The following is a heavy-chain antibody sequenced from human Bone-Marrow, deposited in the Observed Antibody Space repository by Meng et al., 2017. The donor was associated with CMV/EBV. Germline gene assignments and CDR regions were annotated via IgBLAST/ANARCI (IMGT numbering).Heavy chain of an antibody. V-gene: IGHV3-7*01. Sequence: ESLKISCAASGFTFSSYWMSWVRQAPGKGLEWVANIKQDGSEKYYVDSVKGRFTISRDNAKNSLYLQMNSLRAEDTAVYYCARDTPSWDDFWSGYGYFGMDVWGQGTTVTVSS. CDR2: IKQDGSEK. D-gene: IGHD3-3*01. CDR3: ARDTPSWDDFWSGYGYFGMDV. J-gene: IGHJ6*02. CDR1: GFTFSSYW.